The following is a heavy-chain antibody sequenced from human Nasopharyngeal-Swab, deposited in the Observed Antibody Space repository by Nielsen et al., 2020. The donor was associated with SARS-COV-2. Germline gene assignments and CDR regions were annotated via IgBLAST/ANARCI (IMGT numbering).Heavy chain of an antibody. CDR2: IKQDGSEK. Sequence: GESLKISCAASGFTFSSYWMSWVRQAPGKGLEWVANIKQDGSEKYYVDSVNGRFTISRDNSKNTLNLQMNNLRAEDTAIYYCAKDRDSGDDSEEYYHYYGMDVWGQGAPVTVSS. J-gene: IGHJ6*02. CDR1: GFTFSSYW. CDR3: AKDRDSGDDSEEYYHYYGMDV. D-gene: IGHD5-12*01. V-gene: IGHV3-7*03.